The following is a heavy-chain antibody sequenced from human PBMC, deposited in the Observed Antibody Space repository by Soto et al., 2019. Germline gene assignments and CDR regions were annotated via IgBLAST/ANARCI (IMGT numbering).Heavy chain of an antibody. CDR2: ISAYNGNT. Sequence: ASVKVSCKASGYTFTSYGISWVRQAPGQGLEWMGWISAYNGNTNYAQKLQGRVTMTTDTSTSTAYMELRSLRSDDTAMYYCARAPDFVDYYDSSGYYEWYFDLWGRGTLVTSPQ. V-gene: IGHV1-18*01. CDR1: GYTFTSYG. D-gene: IGHD3-22*01. J-gene: IGHJ2*01. CDR3: ARAPDFVDYYDSSGYYEWYFDL.